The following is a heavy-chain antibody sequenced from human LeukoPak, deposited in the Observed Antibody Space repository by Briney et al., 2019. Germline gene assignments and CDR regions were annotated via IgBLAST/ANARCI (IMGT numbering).Heavy chain of an antibody. Sequence: ASVKVSCKASGYTFTGYYMHWVRQAPGQGLEWMGIINPSDGSTSYVQKFQGRVTMTRDTSTNTVYMELSSLRSEDTAVYYCARVSYYDSGTYSWFDPWGQGTLVTVSS. V-gene: IGHV1-46*01. CDR1: GYTFTGYY. CDR2: INPSDGST. CDR3: ARVSYYDSGTYSWFDP. D-gene: IGHD3-10*01. J-gene: IGHJ5*02.